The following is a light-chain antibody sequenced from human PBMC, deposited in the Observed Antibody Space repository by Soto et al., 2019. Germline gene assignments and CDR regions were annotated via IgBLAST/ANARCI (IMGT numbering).Light chain of an antibody. J-gene: IGKJ5*01. Sequence: DIQMTQPPSSLSASVRDTVTITCRASQGIRNDLGWYQQKPGKAPKSLIYAASSLQSGVPSRFSGSGSGTEFTLTISSLQPEDFATYYCQHYGRSPITFGQGTRLEIK. CDR2: AAS. CDR3: QHYGRSPIT. CDR1: QGIRND. V-gene: IGKV1-17*01.